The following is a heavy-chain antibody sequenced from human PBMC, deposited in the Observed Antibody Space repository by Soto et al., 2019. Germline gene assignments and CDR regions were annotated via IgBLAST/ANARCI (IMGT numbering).Heavy chain of an antibody. CDR3: AKATTVKAGLLDY. CDR2: ISDSGGST. V-gene: IGHV3-23*01. D-gene: IGHD4-17*01. Sequence: DVQLLESGGGLVHPGGSLRLSCAASGFTFSLYAMNWVRQAPGKGLEWVSGISDSGGSTYHADSVRGRFTISRDNSKNTLYLQMNYLRAEDTAIYYCAKATTVKAGLLDYWGQGTLVTVSS. J-gene: IGHJ4*02. CDR1: GFTFSLYA.